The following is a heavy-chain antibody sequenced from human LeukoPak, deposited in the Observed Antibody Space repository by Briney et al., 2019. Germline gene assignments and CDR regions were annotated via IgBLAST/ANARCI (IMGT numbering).Heavy chain of an antibody. J-gene: IGHJ4*02. Sequence: SETLSLTCTVSGGSISSNYWSWIRQPPGKGLEGIGYIYTSGSTNYNPSLKRRVTISVDTSKNQFSLKLSSVPAADTAVYYCARHPYYDILTGYPYYFDYWGQGTLVTVSS. CDR1: GGSISSNY. CDR2: IYTSGST. V-gene: IGHV4-4*09. CDR3: ARHPYYDILTGYPYYFDY. D-gene: IGHD3-9*01.